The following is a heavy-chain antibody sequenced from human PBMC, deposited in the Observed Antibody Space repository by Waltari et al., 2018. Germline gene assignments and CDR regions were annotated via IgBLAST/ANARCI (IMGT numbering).Heavy chain of an antibody. J-gene: IGHJ4*02. CDR1: GFTFSSYA. V-gene: IGHV3-23*01. CDR3: AKGVGYPFLRLDY. CDR2: ISGSGGST. D-gene: IGHD5-18*01. Sequence: EVQLLESGGGLVQPGGSLRLSCASSGFTFSSYAMTWGPTAPGKGLGWVSAISGSGGSTYYADSVKGRFTISRDNSKNTLYLQMNSLRAEDTAVYYCAKGVGYPFLRLDYWGQGTLVTVSS.